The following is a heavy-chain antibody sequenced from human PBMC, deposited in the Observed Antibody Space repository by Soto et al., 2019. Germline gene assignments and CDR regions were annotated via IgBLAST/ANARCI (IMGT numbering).Heavy chain of an antibody. V-gene: IGHV3-30*18. D-gene: IGHD6-19*01. J-gene: IGHJ4*02. CDR1: GFTFRWFG. Sequence: LRLSCAGSGFTFRWFGMNWVRQAPGKGLEWVARISNDGSNEYYVDSVKGRFTISRDNSKNTLYLQMNSLRAEDTAVYYCAKVAVAGTFDYWGQGTLVTVSS. CDR3: AKVAVAGTFDY. CDR2: ISNDGSNE.